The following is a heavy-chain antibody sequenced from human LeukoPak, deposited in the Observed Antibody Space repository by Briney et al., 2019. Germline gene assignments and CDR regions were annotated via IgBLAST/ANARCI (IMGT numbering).Heavy chain of an antibody. CDR1: GFTFSSYA. V-gene: IGHV3-30*04. D-gene: IGHD4-11*01. CDR2: ISYDGSNK. J-gene: IGHJ6*03. Sequence: GGSLRLSCAASGFTFSSYAMHWVRQAPGKGLEWVAVISYDGSNKYYADSVKGRFTISRDNSKNTLYLQMNSLRAEDTAVYYCARPTTVTGLYYMDVWGKGTTVTVSS. CDR3: ARPTTVTGLYYMDV.